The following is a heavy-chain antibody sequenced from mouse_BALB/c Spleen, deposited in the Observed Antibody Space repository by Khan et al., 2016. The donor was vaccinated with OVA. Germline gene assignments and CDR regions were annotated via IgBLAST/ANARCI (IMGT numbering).Heavy chain of an antibody. V-gene: IGHV5-17*02. Sequence: EVELVESGGDLVQPGGSRKLSCAASGFTLSSFGMHWVRQAPETGLEWVAYITRGSSTISYEATVKGRFTASRDNPKKTLLLQLTSLRSEDTVLYYCAIPGKASAYCGQGTLVTVSA. D-gene: IGHD6-1*01. CDR1: GFTLSSFG. CDR3: AIPGKASAY. CDR2: ITRGSSTI. J-gene: IGHJ3*01.